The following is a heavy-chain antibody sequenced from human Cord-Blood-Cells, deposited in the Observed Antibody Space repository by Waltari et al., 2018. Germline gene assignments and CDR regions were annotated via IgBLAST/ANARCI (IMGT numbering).Heavy chain of an antibody. CDR3: ARGLGFLEWLYYYYYMDV. CDR1: GGCFRGYY. D-gene: IGHD3-3*01. V-gene: IGHV4-34*01. Sequence: QVQLQQWGAGLLKPSETLSLTCAVYGGCFRGYYWSWTRQPPGTGLEWIGEINHSGSTNYNPSLKSRVTISVDTSKNQFSLKLSSVTAADTAVYYCARGLGFLEWLYYYYYMDVWGKGTTVTVSS. J-gene: IGHJ6*03. CDR2: INHSGST.